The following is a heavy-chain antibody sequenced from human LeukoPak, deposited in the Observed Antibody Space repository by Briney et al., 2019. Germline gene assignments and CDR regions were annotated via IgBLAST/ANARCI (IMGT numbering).Heavy chain of an antibody. J-gene: IGHJ5*02. V-gene: IGHV4-59*12. CDR1: GGSISSYY. CDR2: VYYSGST. D-gene: IGHD4-17*01. Sequence: SETLSLTCTVSGGSISSYYWSWIRQPPGRGLEWIGYVYYSGSTNYSPSLKSRVTISVDTSKNQFSLRLSSVTTADTAVYYCARAPTVTDWFDPWGQGTLVTVSS. CDR3: ARAPTVTDWFDP.